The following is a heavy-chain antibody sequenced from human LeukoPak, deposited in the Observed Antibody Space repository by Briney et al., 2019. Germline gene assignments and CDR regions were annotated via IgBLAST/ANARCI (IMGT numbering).Heavy chain of an antibody. J-gene: IGHJ4*02. CDR3: ARFQQLAGSLDY. CDR2: ISWNSGSI. Sequence: PGGSLRLSCAASGFTFDDYAMHWVRQAPGKGLEWVSGISWNSGSIGYADSVKGRLTISRDNAKNSLYLQMNSLRAEDTALYYCARFQQLAGSLDYWGQGTLVTVSS. D-gene: IGHD6-6*01. CDR1: GFTFDDYA. V-gene: IGHV3-9*01.